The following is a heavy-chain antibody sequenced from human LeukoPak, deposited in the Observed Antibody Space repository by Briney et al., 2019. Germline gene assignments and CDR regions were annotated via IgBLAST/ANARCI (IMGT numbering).Heavy chain of an antibody. J-gene: IGHJ4*02. CDR2: IYTSGST. Sequence: SETLSLTCTVAGGSISSYYWCWIRQPAGEGLEWIGRIYTSGSTNYNPSLKSRVTMSVDTSKNQFSLKLSSVTAADTAVYYCARGLRSSSPFDYWGQGTLVTVSS. D-gene: IGHD6-6*01. CDR1: GGSISSYY. V-gene: IGHV4-4*07. CDR3: ARGLRSSSPFDY.